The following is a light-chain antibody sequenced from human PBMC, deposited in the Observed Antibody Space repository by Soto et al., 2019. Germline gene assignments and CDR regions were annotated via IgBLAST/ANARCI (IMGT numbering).Light chain of an antibody. Sequence: IQMTQSPSSLSASVGDRVTITCQASQDITNFLSWYQQKPGKAPKLLIYDASTLETGVPSRFTGSASGTDFTFTISSLQPEDIATYFCQQYNSLPLTFGGGTKVEIK. CDR2: DAS. CDR3: QQYNSLPLT. CDR1: QDITNF. J-gene: IGKJ4*01. V-gene: IGKV1-33*01.